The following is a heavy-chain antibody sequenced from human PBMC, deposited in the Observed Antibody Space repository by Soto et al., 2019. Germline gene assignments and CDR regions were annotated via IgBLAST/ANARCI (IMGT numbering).Heavy chain of an antibody. CDR3: ARGAGGSGIERDNWFDP. CDR1: GYTFTSYD. V-gene: IGHV1-8*01. J-gene: IGHJ5*02. D-gene: IGHD6-19*01. Sequence: QVQLVQSGAEVKKPGASVKVSCKASGYTFTSYDINWVRQATGQGLEWMGWMNPNSGNTGYAQKFQGRVTMTRNTSISTAYMELTSLRSEDTAVYYCARGAGGSGIERDNWFDPWGQGTLVTVSS. CDR2: MNPNSGNT.